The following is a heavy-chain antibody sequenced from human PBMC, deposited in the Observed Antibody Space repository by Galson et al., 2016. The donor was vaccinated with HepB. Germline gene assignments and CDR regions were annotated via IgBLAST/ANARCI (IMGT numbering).Heavy chain of an antibody. D-gene: IGHD5-24*01. CDR1: GFIFSNYG. CDR2: ISTRSTM. V-gene: IGHV3-48*04. J-gene: IGHJ4*02. Sequence: SLRLSCAASGFIFSNYGMNWVRQAPGKGLEWLSYISTRSTMSYSDSVKGRFTISRDNAQNSLYLQMNSLRAEDTAMYFCAGHPRWSTGYNADFDYWGQGTLVTVSP. CDR3: AGHPRWSTGYNADFDY.